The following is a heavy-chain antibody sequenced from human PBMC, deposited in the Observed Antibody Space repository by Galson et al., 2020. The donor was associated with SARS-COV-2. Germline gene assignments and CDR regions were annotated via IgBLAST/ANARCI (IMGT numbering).Heavy chain of an antibody. CDR1: GFTFSSYA. Sequence: TGGSLRLSCAASGFTFSSYAMHWVRQAPGKGLEWVAVISYDGSNKYYADSVKGRFTISRDNSKNTLYLQMNSLRAEDTAVYYCARDLARLYNWNDFRYYYGMDVWGQGTTVTVSS. V-gene: IGHV3-30*04. CDR2: ISYDGSNK. D-gene: IGHD1-1*01. J-gene: IGHJ6*02. CDR3: ARDLARLYNWNDFRYYYGMDV.